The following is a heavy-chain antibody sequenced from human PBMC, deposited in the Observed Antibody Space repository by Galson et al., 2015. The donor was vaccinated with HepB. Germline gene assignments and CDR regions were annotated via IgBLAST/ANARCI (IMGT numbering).Heavy chain of an antibody. CDR1: GFTFSSYS. V-gene: IGHV3-21*01. CDR3: AREVYIPHAFGVVIPSPRDNYYYGMDV. Sequence: SLRLSCAASGFTFSSYSMNWVRQAPGKGLEWVSSISSSSSYIYYADSVKGRFTISRDNAKNSLYLQMNSLRAEDTAVYYCAREVYIPHAFGVVIPSPRDNYYYGMDVWGQGTTVTVSS. D-gene: IGHD3-3*01. CDR2: ISSSSSYI. J-gene: IGHJ6*02.